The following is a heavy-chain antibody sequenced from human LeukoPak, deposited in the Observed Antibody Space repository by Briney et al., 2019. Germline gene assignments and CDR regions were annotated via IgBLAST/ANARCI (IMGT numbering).Heavy chain of an antibody. CDR1: GFTFSNAW. CDR2: IKSKTDGGTT. J-gene: IGHJ4*02. V-gene: IGHV3-15*01. CDR3: TTERRYSSSWSTPFDY. Sequence: GGSLRLSCAASGFTFSNAWMSWVRQAPGKGLEWVGRIKSKTDGGTTDYAAPVKGRFTISRDDSKKTLYLQMNSLKIEDTAMYYCTTERRYSSSWSTPFDYWGQGTLVTVSS. D-gene: IGHD6-13*01.